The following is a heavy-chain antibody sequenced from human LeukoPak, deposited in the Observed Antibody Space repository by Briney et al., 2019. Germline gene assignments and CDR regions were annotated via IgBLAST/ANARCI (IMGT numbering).Heavy chain of an antibody. CDR3: AKATVTTFYYYGMDV. V-gene: IGHV3-23*01. Sequence: HPGGSLRLSCAASGFTFSSYAMSWVRQAPGKGLEWVSAISGSGGSTYYADSVKGWFTISRDNSKNTLYLQMNSLRAEDTAVYYCAKATVTTFYYYGMDVWGQGTTVTVSS. J-gene: IGHJ6*02. CDR1: GFTFSSYA. CDR2: ISGSGGST. D-gene: IGHD4-11*01.